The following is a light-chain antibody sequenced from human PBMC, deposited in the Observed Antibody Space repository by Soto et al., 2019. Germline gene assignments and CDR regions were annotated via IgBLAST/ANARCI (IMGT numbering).Light chain of an antibody. CDR3: QHYNSYSQT. J-gene: IGKJ1*01. Sequence: EIQMTQSPSTLSASVGDRVTITCRASQSISSWLAWYQQKPGKAPKLLIYDASSLESGVPSRFSGSGSGTEFTLTISSLQPDNFATYYCQHYNSYSQTFGQGTKV. CDR1: QSISSW. CDR2: DAS. V-gene: IGKV1-5*01.